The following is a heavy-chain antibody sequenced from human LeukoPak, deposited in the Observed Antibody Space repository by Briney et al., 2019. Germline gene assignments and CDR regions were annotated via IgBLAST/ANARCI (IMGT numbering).Heavy chain of an antibody. CDR1: GFTFSSYA. Sequence: GSLRLSCAASGFTFSSYAMSWVRQAPGKGLAWVSATSGSGGSTYYADSVKGRFTISRDNSKNTLYLQMNSLRAEDTAVYYCAKDRGGGWLFEYWGQGTLVTVSS. D-gene: IGHD6-19*01. J-gene: IGHJ4*02. CDR3: AKDRGGGWLFEY. V-gene: IGHV3-23*01. CDR2: TSGSGGST.